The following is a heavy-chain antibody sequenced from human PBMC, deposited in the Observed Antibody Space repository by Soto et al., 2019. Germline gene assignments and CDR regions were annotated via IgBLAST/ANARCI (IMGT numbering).Heavy chain of an antibody. Sequence: GGSLRLSCAASGFTFSNYGMSWVRQAPGKGLEWISYTSPSSSTKFYADSVKGRFTISRDNAKNSLYLQMNSLRAEDTAVYYCARWTGMDVWGQGTTVTVSS. CDR1: GFTFSNYG. CDR3: ARWTGMDV. J-gene: IGHJ6*02. CDR2: TSPSSSTK. V-gene: IGHV3-48*01.